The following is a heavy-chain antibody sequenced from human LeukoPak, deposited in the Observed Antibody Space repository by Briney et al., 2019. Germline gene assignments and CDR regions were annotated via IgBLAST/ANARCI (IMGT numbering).Heavy chain of an antibody. D-gene: IGHD3-9*01. V-gene: IGHV3-48*01. Sequence: GGSLRLSCAASGFTFSSYSMNWVRQAPGKGLEWVSYISSSSSTIYYADSVKGRFTISRDNAKNSLYLQMNSLRAEDTAVYYCARGNYDILTGYYSGWGPPRRSYYYYYMDVWGKGTTVTVSS. CDR2: ISSSSSTI. CDR3: ARGNYDILTGYYSGWGPPRRSYYYYYMDV. J-gene: IGHJ6*03. CDR1: GFTFSSYS.